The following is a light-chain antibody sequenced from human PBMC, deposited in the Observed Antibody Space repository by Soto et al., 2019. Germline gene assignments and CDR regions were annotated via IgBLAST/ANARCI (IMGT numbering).Light chain of an antibody. Sequence: TVMTQSPATLSMSPGDRAALSCRASLNVATNMAWYQQKPGQAPRLLIYGASIRATGVPARFTGSGSGTEFTLNINNLQSEDFAVYYCHQYNTGLRTFGTGNRGEV. CDR2: GAS. V-gene: IGKV3-15*01. CDR3: HQYNTGLRT. J-gene: IGKJ1*01. CDR1: LNVATN.